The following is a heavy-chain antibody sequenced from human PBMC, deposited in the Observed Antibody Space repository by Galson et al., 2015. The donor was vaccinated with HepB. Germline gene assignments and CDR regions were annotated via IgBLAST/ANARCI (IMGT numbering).Heavy chain of an antibody. V-gene: IGHV1-18*01. CDR3: ARVGVQEVRYFDWPTLGDY. Sequence: SVKVSCKASGYTFTSYGISWVRQAPGQGLEWMGWISAYNGNTNYAQKLQGRVTMTTDTSTSTACMELRSLRSDDAAVYYCARVGVQEVRYFDWPTLGDYWGQGTLVTVSS. CDR2: ISAYNGNT. J-gene: IGHJ4*02. D-gene: IGHD3-9*01. CDR1: GYTFTSYG.